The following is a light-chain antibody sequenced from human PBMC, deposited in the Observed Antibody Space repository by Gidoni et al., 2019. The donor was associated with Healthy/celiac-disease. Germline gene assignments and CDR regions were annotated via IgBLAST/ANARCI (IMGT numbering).Light chain of an antibody. Sequence: ELVLTQSPATLSLSPGERATLSCTASQSVSSYLAWYQQKPGHAPRLLIYASSNRATGIPARFSGSGSGTDFTLTISSLEPEDFAVYYCQQRSNWLTFXGXTKVEIK. CDR1: QSVSSY. V-gene: IGKV3-11*01. J-gene: IGKJ4*01. CDR3: QQRSNWLT. CDR2: ASS.